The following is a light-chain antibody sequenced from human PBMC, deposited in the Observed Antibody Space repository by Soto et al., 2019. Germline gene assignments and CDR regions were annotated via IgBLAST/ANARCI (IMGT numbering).Light chain of an antibody. J-gene: IGKJ2*01. CDR3: QMYNSFLYT. CDR1: QSISDW. V-gene: IGKV1-5*03. CDR2: KAS. Sequence: DIQLTQSPSTLSASVGDRVTITCRASQSISDWLAWYQQKPGKAPKVLIYKASSLESGVPSRFSGSGSGTEFTLTISSLQPDDFATYYCQMYNSFLYTFGQGTKVEIK.